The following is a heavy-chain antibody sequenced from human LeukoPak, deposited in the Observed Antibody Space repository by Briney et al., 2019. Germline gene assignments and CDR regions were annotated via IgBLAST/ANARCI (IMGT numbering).Heavy chain of an antibody. CDR3: ARGGNRYNP. Sequence: PGGSLRLSCAASGFTFSSYWMTWVRQVPGKGLEWVARIKEDGSEKYYEDSVNGRFTISRDNAKNSLYLQMNSLRAEDTAVYYCARGGNRYNPWGQGTLVTVSS. CDR2: IKEDGSEK. D-gene: IGHD5-12*01. CDR1: GFTFSSYW. V-gene: IGHV3-7*02. J-gene: IGHJ5*02.